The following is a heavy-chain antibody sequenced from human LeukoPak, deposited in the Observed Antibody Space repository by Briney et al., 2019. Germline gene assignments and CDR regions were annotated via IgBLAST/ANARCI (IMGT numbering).Heavy chain of an antibody. CDR2: VYFTGSP. V-gene: IGHV4-39*01. J-gene: IGHJ6*03. Sequence: SETLSLTCTVSGDSMSSNYYYWGWIRQPPGKGLEWIATVYFTGSPYYNPSLKSRVTISVDTSETQFSLTLSSVTAADTAVYFCTRHLVVPATTYYYYYMDVWGKGTTVTVSS. D-gene: IGHD2-2*01. CDR3: TRHLVVPATTYYYYYMDV. CDR1: GDSMSSNYYY.